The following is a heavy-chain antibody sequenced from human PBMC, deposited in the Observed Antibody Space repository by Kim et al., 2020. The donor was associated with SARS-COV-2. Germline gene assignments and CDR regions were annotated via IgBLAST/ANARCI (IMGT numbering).Heavy chain of an antibody. CDR1: GFAFSRYS. J-gene: IGHJ4*02. Sequence: GGSLRLSCAASGFAFSRYSMNWVRQAPGKGLEWISSITPSGDNVWYADSVKGRFTISRDNAKNSLFLQMNSLRVEDAAVYYCARDTYRSGWYVWDCWGQG. V-gene: IGHV3-21*01. CDR3: ARDTYRSGWYVWDC. D-gene: IGHD6-19*01. CDR2: ITPSGDNV.